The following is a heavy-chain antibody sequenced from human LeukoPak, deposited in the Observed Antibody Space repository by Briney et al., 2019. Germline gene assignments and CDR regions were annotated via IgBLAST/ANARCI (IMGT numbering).Heavy chain of an antibody. J-gene: IGHJ3*02. Sequence: TGGSLRLSCAASGFTFSSYGMHWVRQAPGKGLEWVAVISSDGTNKYYADSVKGRFTISRDNSKNTLYLQMDSLRAEDTAVYYCAKVLGPDAFDIWGQGTMVTVSS. CDR2: ISSDGTNK. CDR3: AKVLGPDAFDI. V-gene: IGHV3-30*18. CDR1: GFTFSSYG.